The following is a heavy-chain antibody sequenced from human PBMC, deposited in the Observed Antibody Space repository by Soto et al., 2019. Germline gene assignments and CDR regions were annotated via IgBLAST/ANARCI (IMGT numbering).Heavy chain of an antibody. D-gene: IGHD2-2*01. CDR1: GGSISSYY. V-gene: IGHV4-59*01. CDR3: ARAMYQLLWAHYYYYMDV. J-gene: IGHJ6*03. CDR2: IYYSGST. Sequence: PSETLSLTCTVSGGSISSYYWSWIRQPPGKGLEWIGYIYYSGSTNYNPSLKSRVTISVDTSKNQFSLKLSSVTAADTAVYYCARAMYQLLWAHYYYYMDVWGKGTTVTVSS.